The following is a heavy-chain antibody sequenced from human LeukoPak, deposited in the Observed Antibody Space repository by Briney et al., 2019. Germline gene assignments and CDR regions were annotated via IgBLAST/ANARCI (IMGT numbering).Heavy chain of an antibody. CDR1: GYTLTELS. Sequence: AASVKVSCKASGYTLTELSMHWVRQAPGKGLGWMGGFDPEDGETIYAQKFQGRVTMTEDTSTDTAYMELSSLRSEDAAVYYCATRAVAAAGADYWGQGTLVTVSS. J-gene: IGHJ4*02. CDR3: ATRAVAAAGADY. CDR2: FDPEDGET. V-gene: IGHV1-24*01. D-gene: IGHD6-13*01.